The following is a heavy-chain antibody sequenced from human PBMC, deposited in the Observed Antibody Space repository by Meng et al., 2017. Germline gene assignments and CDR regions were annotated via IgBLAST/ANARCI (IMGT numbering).Heavy chain of an antibody. J-gene: IGHJ4*02. CDR2: INPSGGST. D-gene: IGHD3-22*01. Sequence: EQAGVRGKKPGASVTVSCKASGYSFNRYYMNWVRQAPGHGLEWMGIINPSGGSTSYGQKFQGRVTMPRDTSTNTVYMELSSLRSEDTAVYYCAREKYYYDSSGIEDYWGQGTLVTVSS. CDR3: AREKYYYDSSGIEDY. CDR1: GYSFNRYY. V-gene: IGHV1-46*02.